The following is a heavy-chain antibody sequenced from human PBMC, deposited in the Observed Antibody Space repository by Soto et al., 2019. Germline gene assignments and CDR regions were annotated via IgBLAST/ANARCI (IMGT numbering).Heavy chain of an antibody. CDR1: EYSVSSNSAA. CDR2: TYYRSKWYN. D-gene: IGHD6-13*01. CDR3: ARDSSSRDYYFDY. V-gene: IGHV6-1*01. J-gene: IGHJ4*02. Sequence: SHTLSLTCAISEYSVSSNSAAWKLIRQSPSRGLEWLGRTYYRSKWYNDYAVSVKSRITINPDTSKNQFSLQLNSVTPEDTAVYYCARDSSSRDYYFDYWGQGTLVTVSS.